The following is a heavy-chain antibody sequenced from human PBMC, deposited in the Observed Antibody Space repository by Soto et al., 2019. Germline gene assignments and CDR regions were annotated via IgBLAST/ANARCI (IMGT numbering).Heavy chain of an antibody. V-gene: IGHV3-48*02. CDR2: ISSGSSPI. D-gene: IGHD5-18*01. CDR3: ARSLGTLDTASGY. J-gene: IGHJ4*02. Sequence: EVQLVESGGGLVQPGGSLRLSCAASRFTFSMYSMNWVRQAPGKGLEWVSYISSGSSPIYYADSVKGRFTISRDNAKNSLYLQMNSLRDEDTAVYYCARSLGTLDTASGYWGQGTLVTVSS. CDR1: RFTFSMYS.